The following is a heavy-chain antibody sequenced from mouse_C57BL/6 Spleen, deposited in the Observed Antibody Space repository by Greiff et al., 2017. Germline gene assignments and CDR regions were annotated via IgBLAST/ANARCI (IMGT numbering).Heavy chain of an antibody. V-gene: IGHV1-42*01. CDR1: GYSFTGYY. CDR2: INPSTGGT. Sequence: VQLKESGPELVKPGASVKISCKASGYSFTGYYMNWVKQSPEKSLEWIGEINPSTGGTTYNQKFKAKATLTVDKSSSTAYMQLKSLTSEDSAVYYCAAPNWEEFAYWGQGTLVTVSA. J-gene: IGHJ3*01. CDR3: AAPNWEEFAY. D-gene: IGHD4-1*01.